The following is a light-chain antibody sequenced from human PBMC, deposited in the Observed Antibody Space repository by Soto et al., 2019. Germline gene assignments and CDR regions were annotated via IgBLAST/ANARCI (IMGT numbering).Light chain of an antibody. Sequence: EIVMTQSPATLSVSPGERATLSCRASQSVSNNLAWYQQKPGQAPRLLIYGASTRATAFPARFIGSGSGTEFTLTISSLQSEDFAVYYCQQYNNWPTTFGQGTKVEIK. V-gene: IGKV3-15*01. CDR3: QQYNNWPTT. CDR1: QSVSNN. CDR2: GAS. J-gene: IGKJ1*01.